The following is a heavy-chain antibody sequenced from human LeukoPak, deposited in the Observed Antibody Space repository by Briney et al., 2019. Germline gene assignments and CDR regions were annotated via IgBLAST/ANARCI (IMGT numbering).Heavy chain of an antibody. Sequence: GGSLRLSCAASGFTFSNYNMNWVRQAPGKGLEWVSYISSSGSTIYYADSVKGRFTISRDNAKNSLYLQMNSLRAEDTAVYYCARDSPSIVGATALDYWGQGTLVTVSS. V-gene: IGHV3-48*01. D-gene: IGHD1-26*01. CDR3: ARDSPSIVGATALDY. CDR2: ISSSGSTI. J-gene: IGHJ4*02. CDR1: GFTFSNYN.